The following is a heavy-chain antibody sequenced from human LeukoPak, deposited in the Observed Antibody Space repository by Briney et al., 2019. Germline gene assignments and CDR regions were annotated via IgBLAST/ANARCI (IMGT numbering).Heavy chain of an antibody. CDR2: ISSSDSTI. Sequence: GGSLRLSCAASGFTFSSYSMNWVRQAPGKGLEWVSYISSSDSTIYYAESVKGRFTISRDNAKNSLYLQMNSLRAEDTAVYYCARVLHRRNYDNSVYYGYWGQGTLVTVSS. CDR1: GFTFSSYS. V-gene: IGHV3-48*01. CDR3: ARVLHRRNYDNSVYYGY. J-gene: IGHJ4*02. D-gene: IGHD3-22*01.